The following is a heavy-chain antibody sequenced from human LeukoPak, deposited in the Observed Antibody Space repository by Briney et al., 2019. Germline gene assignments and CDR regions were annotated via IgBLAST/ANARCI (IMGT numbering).Heavy chain of an antibody. J-gene: IGHJ5*02. CDR1: GVSISSGDYY. CDR3: ARLGITMTVFDP. CDR2: FYYSGST. Sequence: NPSETLSLTCTVSGVSISSGDYYWSWIRQPPGKGLEWIGYFYYSGSTYYNPSLKSRVTISVDTSKNQFSLKLSSVTAADTAVYYCARLGITMTVFDPWGQGTLVTVSS. V-gene: IGHV4-30-4*01. D-gene: IGHD3-22*01.